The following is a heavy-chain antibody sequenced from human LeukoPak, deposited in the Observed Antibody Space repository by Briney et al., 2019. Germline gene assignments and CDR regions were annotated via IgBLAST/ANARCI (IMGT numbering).Heavy chain of an antibody. CDR1: GGSFSGYY. V-gene: IGHV4-34*01. D-gene: IGHD3-22*01. CDR3: ARGALTYYYDSSGYQLDY. CDR2: INHSGNT. J-gene: IGHJ4*02. Sequence: SETLSLTCAVYGGSFSGYYWSWIRQPPGKGLEWIGEINHSGNTNYNPSLKSRVTISVDTSKNQFSLKLSSVTAAGTAVYYCARGALTYYYDSSGYQLDYWGQGTLVTVSS.